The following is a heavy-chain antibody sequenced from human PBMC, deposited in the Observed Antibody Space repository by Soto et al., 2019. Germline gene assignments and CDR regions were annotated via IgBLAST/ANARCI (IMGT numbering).Heavy chain of an antibody. D-gene: IGHD3-22*01. CDR1: GFIFSSYS. J-gene: IGHJ5*02. Sequence: EVQLVESGGGLVKPGGSLRLSCAASGFIFSSYSMNWVRQAPGKGLEWVSSISSSSSYIYYADSVKGRFTISRDNAKNSLYLHMNSPRAEDTAVYYCARDDTSGFYYLWGQGTLVTVSS. CDR3: ARDDTSGFYYL. V-gene: IGHV3-21*01. CDR2: ISSSSSYI.